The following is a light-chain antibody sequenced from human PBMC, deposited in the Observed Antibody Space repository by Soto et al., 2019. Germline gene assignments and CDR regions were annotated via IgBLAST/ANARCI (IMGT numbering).Light chain of an antibody. CDR1: QGISSY. CDR3: XXXXXXPLT. Sequence: AIRMTQSPSSFSASTGDRVTITCRASQGISSYLAWYQQKPGKAPKLLIYAASTLQSGVPSRFSGSGSGTDLTLTTSCLQSEDFATXXXXXXXXXPLTFGGGTKVDI. CDR2: AAS. V-gene: IGKV1-8*01. J-gene: IGKJ4*01.